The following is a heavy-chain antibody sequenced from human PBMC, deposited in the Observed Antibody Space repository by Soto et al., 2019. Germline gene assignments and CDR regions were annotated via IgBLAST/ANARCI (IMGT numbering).Heavy chain of an antibody. Sequence: QVQLLQSGAELREPGSSVRVSCTPSGGTFVSSAFAWVRQAPGGKIEWMGGIIPILGSTKYAEKFLGRLTIRADDSSRTAYLELSSLTFDDTAVYFCSKKMPHGDSNKAGLDPWGQGTLVTVST. CDR2: IIPILGST. J-gene: IGHJ5*02. CDR1: GGTFVSSA. V-gene: IGHV1-69*01. D-gene: IGHD6-19*01. CDR3: SKKMPHGDSNKAGLDP.